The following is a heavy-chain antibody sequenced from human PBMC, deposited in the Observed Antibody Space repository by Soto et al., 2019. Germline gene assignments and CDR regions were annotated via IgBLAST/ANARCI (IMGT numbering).Heavy chain of an antibody. J-gene: IGHJ6*02. CDR1: GFTFSSYA. V-gene: IGHV3-23*01. CDR3: AKDRDGAAAGPTKFYGMDV. Sequence: PGGSLRLSCAASGFTFSSYAMNWFRQAPGKGLEWVSAISPGGGSTYYTDSVKGRFTISRDNSKNTLYLQMNSLRAEDTAVYYCAKDRDGAAAGPTKFYGMDVWGQGTTVTVSS. CDR2: ISPGGGST. D-gene: IGHD6-13*01.